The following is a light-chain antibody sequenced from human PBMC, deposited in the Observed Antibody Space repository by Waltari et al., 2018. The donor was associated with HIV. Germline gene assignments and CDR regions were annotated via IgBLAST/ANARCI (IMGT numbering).Light chain of an antibody. CDR2: DAS. CDR1: QSVSSY. CDR3: QQRSNWPPPYT. J-gene: IGKJ2*01. Sequence: EIVLTQSPVTLSLSPGVRATLSCRASQSVSSYLAWYQQKPGQAPRLLIYDASNRATGIPARFSGSGSGTDFTLTISSLEPEDFAVYYCQQRSNWPPPYTFGQGTKLEIK. V-gene: IGKV3-11*01.